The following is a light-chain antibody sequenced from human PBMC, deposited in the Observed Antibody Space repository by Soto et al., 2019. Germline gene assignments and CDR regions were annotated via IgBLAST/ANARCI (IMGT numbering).Light chain of an antibody. CDR3: QHYNSYSEA. CDR2: KAS. V-gene: IGKV1-5*03. J-gene: IGKJ1*01. Sequence: DIQMTHSPSTLSGSVGDRVTITCRASQTISSWLAWYQQKPGKAPKLLNYKASTLKSGVPSRFSGSGSGTEFTLTISSLQPDDFATYYCQHYNSYSEAVGQGTKVDIK. CDR1: QTISSW.